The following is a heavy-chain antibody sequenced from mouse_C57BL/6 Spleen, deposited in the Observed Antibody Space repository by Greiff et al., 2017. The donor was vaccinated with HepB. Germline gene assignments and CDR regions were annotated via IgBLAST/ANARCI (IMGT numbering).Heavy chain of an antibody. CDR2: ISNYGGST. D-gene: IGHD1-1*01. CDR3: ARGSYGKDNWYLDV. V-gene: IGHV5-12*01. CDR1: GFTFSDYY. Sequence: EVNLVESGGVLVQPGASLKLSCAASGFTFSDYYMYWVRQTPGKRLEWVAYISNYGGSTYYPDTVKGRFTISGDNATNTQYLQMSRLKSEDTAVYYCARGSYGKDNWYLDVWGQGTTVTVSS. J-gene: IGHJ1*01.